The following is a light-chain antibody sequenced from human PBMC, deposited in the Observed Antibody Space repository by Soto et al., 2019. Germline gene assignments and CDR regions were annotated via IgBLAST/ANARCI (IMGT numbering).Light chain of an antibody. V-gene: IGLV2-14*01. J-gene: IGLJ3*02. CDR2: EVS. CDR3: TSYSRYRVLV. Sequence: YGLTQPASVSGSLGRSITMACTGTSSDIGGYKYVSWYQQHPGKAPKLIIFEVSNRPSGVSDRFSGSNSGNTASLTISGLQAEDEADYYCTSYSRYRVLVFGGGTKVTV. CDR1: SSDIGGYKY.